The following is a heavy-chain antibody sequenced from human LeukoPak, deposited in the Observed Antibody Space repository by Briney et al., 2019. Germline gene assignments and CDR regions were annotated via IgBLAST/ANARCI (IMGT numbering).Heavy chain of an antibody. Sequence: GGSLRLSCAASGFTFSGHWMNWVRQPPGKGLEWVANIKADGSEKYYVDSVKGRFTISRDDAKRTVDLQMDNLRAEDTAIYYCAYKNNFEYWGQGALVTVSS. J-gene: IGHJ4*02. CDR1: GFTFSGHW. D-gene: IGHD2/OR15-2a*01. CDR3: AYKNNFEY. V-gene: IGHV3-7*05. CDR2: IKADGSEK.